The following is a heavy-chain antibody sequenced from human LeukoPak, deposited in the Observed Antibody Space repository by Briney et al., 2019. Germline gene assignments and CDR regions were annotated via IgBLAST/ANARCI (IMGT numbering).Heavy chain of an antibody. CDR3: ASGPYGSGSYDS. CDR1: GGSITNYY. CDR2: VYYTGST. J-gene: IGHJ4*02. Sequence: SETLSLTCTVSGGSITNYYWSWIRQPPGMGLEWIGYVYYTGSTDYNPSLKSRVTLSVDTSKNQSFLKMTSMTAADTAVYYCASGPYGSGSYDSWGQGTLVTVSS. D-gene: IGHD3-10*01. V-gene: IGHV4-59*08.